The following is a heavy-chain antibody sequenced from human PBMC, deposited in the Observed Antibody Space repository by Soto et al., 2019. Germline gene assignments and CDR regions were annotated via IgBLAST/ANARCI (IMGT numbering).Heavy chain of an antibody. J-gene: IGHJ6*02. CDR3: AREGSSSYYYYGMDV. CDR1: GFTFSSYA. V-gene: IGHV3-30-3*01. Sequence: GGSLRLSCAASGFTFSSYAMHWVRQAPGKGLEWVAVISYDGSNKYYADSVRGRFTISRDNPKNTLYLQMNSLRAEDTAVYYCAREGSSSYYYYGMDVWGQGTTVTVSS. D-gene: IGHD6-13*01. CDR2: ISYDGSNK.